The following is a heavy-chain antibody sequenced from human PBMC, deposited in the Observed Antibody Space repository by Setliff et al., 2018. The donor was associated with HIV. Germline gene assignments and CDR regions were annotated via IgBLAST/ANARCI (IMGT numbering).Heavy chain of an antibody. V-gene: IGHV4-38-2*01. Sequence: SETLSLTCAVSGYSINSSYYWGWIRQPPGKGLEWIGSIYYSGSTYYNPSLKSRAIMSADTSKNQFSLKLSSVTAADTAIYFCARGGPTVAYAVDVWGQGTTVTVSS. CDR2: IYYSGST. CDR3: ARGGPTVAYAVDV. CDR1: GYSINSSYY. J-gene: IGHJ6*02. D-gene: IGHD4-17*01.